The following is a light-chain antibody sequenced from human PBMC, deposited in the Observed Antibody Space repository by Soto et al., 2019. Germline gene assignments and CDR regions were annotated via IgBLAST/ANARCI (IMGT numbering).Light chain of an antibody. J-gene: IGKJ1*01. CDR3: QQYHNWWT. CDR2: GAS. Sequence: EIVLTQSPGTLSLSPGERATLSCRASQSVSSSYLAWYQQKPGQAPRLLIYGASTRATGIPARFSGSGSGTDFTLTISSLQSEDFVVYYCQQYHNWWTFGQGTKVDIK. CDR1: QSVSSSY. V-gene: IGKV3-20*01.